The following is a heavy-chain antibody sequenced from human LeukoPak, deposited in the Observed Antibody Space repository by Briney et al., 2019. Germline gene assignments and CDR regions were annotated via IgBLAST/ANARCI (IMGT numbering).Heavy chain of an antibody. D-gene: IGHD3-10*01. CDR1: GGTISSYY. CDR3: ARLLLWFGELFPNGMDV. Sequence: SETLSLTCTVSGGTISSYYWSWIRQPPGKGLEWIGYIYYSGNTNYNPSLKSRVTISVDTSKNQFSLKLSSVTAADTAVYYCARLLLWFGELFPNGMDVWGQGTTVTVSS. CDR2: IYYSGNT. V-gene: IGHV4-59*08. J-gene: IGHJ6*02.